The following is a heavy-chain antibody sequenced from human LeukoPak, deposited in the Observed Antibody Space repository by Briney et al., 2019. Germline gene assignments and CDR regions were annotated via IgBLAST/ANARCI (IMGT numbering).Heavy chain of an antibody. CDR3: ARVTVNWFDP. J-gene: IGHJ5*02. CDR1: GGSFSGYY. Sequence: PSETLSLTCAVYGGSFSGYYWSWIRQPPGKGLEWIGEINHSGSTNYNPSLKSRVTVSVDTSKTQFSLKLSSVTAADTAVYYCARVTVNWFDPWGQGTLVIVSS. CDR2: INHSGST. V-gene: IGHV4-34*01.